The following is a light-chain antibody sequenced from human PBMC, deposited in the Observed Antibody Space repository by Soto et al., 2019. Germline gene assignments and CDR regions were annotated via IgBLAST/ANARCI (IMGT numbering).Light chain of an antibody. V-gene: IGKV3-15*01. Sequence: ETMLTQSPATLSVPPGERATLSSRASQSVSSNLAWYQQKPGQAPRLLIYGAFIRATGIPARFSGSGSGTEFTLTISSLQSEDFAVYYCQQYIIFPRTFGQGTKVDIK. CDR3: QQYIIFPRT. J-gene: IGKJ1*01. CDR2: GAF. CDR1: QSVSSN.